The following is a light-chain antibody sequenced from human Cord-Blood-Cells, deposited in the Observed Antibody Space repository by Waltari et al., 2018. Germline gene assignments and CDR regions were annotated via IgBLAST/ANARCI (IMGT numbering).Light chain of an antibody. V-gene: IGLV2-14*01. CDR1: SSDVGGYNY. CDR3: SSYTSSSTWV. J-gene: IGLJ3*02. Sequence: QSALTQPASVSGSPGQSITISCTGTSSDVGGYNYVSWYQQHPGKAPKLIFYDVSNRPSGVSNRFSASKSGNTASLTISGLQAEDEADYYCSSYTSSSTWVFGGGTKLTVL. CDR2: DVS.